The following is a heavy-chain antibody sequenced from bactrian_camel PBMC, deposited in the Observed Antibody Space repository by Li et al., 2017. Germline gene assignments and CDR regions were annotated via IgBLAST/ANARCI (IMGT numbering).Heavy chain of an antibody. J-gene: IGHJ4*01. CDR3: VVGDNNAFRD. CDR2: ITWSGDRT. CDR1: GYIAGFNC. Sequence: HVQLVESGGGSVQAGGSLRLSCEASGYIAGFNCMGWFRQAPGKGLEWVSYITWSGDRTYYADSVKDQFTISRDNAKNTVYLQMNNLKSEDTALYYCVVGDNNAFRDWGQGTQVTVS. D-gene: IGHD1*01. V-gene: IGHV3S60*01.